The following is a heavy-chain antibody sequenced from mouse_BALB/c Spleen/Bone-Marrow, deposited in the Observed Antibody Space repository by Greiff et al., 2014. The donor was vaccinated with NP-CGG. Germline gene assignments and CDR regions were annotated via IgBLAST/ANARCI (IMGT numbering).Heavy chain of an antibody. CDR1: GYTFTSYW. D-gene: IGHD1-2*01. V-gene: IGHV1-7*01. J-gene: IGHJ2*01. Sequence: VQGVESGAELAKPGASVKMSCKASGYTFTSYWMHWVKQRPGQGLEWIGYINPSTGYTEYNQKFKDKATLTADKSSSTAYMQLSSLTSEDSAVYYCARSYYGYLYYFDYWGQGTTPTVSS. CDR2: INPSTGYT. CDR3: ARSYYGYLYYFDY.